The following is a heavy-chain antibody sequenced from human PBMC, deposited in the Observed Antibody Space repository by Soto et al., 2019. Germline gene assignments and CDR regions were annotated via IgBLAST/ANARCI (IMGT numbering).Heavy chain of an antibody. CDR2: IYYSGST. CDR3: ARWDDY. CDR1: GGSISSSSYY. V-gene: IGHV4-39*01. Sequence: PSETLSFTCTVSGGSISSSSYYWGWIRQPPGKGLEWIGSIYYSGSTYYNPSLKSRVSISVDTSKNQFSLKLSSVTAADTAVYYCARWDDYWGQGTLVTVSS. D-gene: IGHD1-26*01. J-gene: IGHJ4*02.